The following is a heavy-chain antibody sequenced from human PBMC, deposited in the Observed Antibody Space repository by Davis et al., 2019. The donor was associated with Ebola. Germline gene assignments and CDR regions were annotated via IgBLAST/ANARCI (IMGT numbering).Heavy chain of an antibody. CDR2: ISAYNGNT. J-gene: IGHJ4*02. V-gene: IGHV1-18*01. D-gene: IGHD2-21*02. Sequence: ASVKVSCKASGGTFSSYAISWVRQAPGQGLEWMGWISAYNGNTNYAQKLQGRVTMTTDTSTSTAYMELRSLRSDDTAVYYCARDPAYCGGDCYPDYWGQGTLVTVSS. CDR1: GGTFSSYA. CDR3: ARDPAYCGGDCYPDY.